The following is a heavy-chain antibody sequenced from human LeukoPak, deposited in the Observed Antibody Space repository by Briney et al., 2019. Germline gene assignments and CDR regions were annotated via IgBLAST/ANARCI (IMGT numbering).Heavy chain of an antibody. J-gene: IGHJ5*02. Sequence: GGSLRLSCAVSGFTFSSYAMSWVRQAPGKGLEWVSAISGSGGSTYYADSVKGRFTIARDYYKQTLYQQMHRLLADDTGFHYRAKDNWFDPWGQGTLVTVSS. V-gene: IGHV3-23*01. CDR2: ISGSGGST. CDR3: AKDNWFDP. CDR1: GFTFSSYA.